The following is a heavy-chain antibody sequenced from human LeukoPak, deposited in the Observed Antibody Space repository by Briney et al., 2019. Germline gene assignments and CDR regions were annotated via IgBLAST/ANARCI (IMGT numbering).Heavy chain of an antibody. CDR3: ARGILRDYYDSSGFYHRGGVGY. V-gene: IGHV4-39*07. Sequence: SETLSLTCTVSGGSISSSSYYWGWIRQPPGKGLEWIGTIYYSGYTYYNPSLKSRVTISVDTSRNQFSLKLSSVTAADTAVYFCARGILRDYYDSSGFYHRGGVGYWGQGTLVTVSS. CDR2: IYYSGYT. J-gene: IGHJ4*02. D-gene: IGHD3-22*01. CDR1: GGSISSSSYY.